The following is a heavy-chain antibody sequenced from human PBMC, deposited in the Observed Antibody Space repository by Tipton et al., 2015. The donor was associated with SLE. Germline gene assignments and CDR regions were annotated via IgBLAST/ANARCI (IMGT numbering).Heavy chain of an antibody. J-gene: IGHJ5*02. Sequence: SLRLSCSASGFTFSDYYMTWIRQAPGKGLEWVSSISSNSDYIYYADSVKGRFTISRDNAKNSLYLQMNSLRAEGTAVYYCARDIRMTTVTLTFDPWGQGTLVTVSS. CDR2: ISSNSDYI. V-gene: IGHV3-11*06. CDR3: ARDIRMTTVTLTFDP. CDR1: GFTFSDYY. D-gene: IGHD4-17*01.